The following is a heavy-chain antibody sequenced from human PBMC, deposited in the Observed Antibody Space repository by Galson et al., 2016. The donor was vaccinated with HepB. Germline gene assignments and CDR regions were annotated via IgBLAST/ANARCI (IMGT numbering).Heavy chain of an antibody. V-gene: IGHV3-30-3*01. CDR2: ISYDGSSK. CDR3: ASADSSAWSTPFDS. D-gene: IGHD6-19*01. CDR1: GFTFSSFA. J-gene: IGHJ4*02. Sequence: SLRLSCAASGFTFSSFAMHWVRQAPGKGLEWVAVISYDGSSKYYADSVTGRFTVSRDNSKNTLYMQMNSLRPEDTAIYYCASADSSAWSTPFDSWGQGTLVPVSS.